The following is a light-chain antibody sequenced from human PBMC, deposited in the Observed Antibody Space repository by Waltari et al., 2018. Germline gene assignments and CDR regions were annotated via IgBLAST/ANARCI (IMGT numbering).Light chain of an antibody. CDR3: QQRTTWPLT. J-gene: IGKJ4*01. V-gene: IGKV3-11*01. CDR1: QSVSTY. Sequence: EVVLTQSPATLSLTPGERATLTCRASQSVSTYLAWYQQKPGQAPRLLIHDASNRATGVPARFSGSGSGTDFALTISRLEPEDFAVYFCQQRTTWPLTFGGGTKVDI. CDR2: DAS.